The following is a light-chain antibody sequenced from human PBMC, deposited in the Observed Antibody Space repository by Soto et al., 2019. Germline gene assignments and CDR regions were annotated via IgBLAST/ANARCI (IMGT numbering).Light chain of an antibody. V-gene: IGKV1-5*01. CDR1: QSISRW. CDR2: EAS. J-gene: IGKJ5*01. CDR3: QQFNSYPMT. Sequence: IQRIQSAGTLSASVKGIDPSSRRASQSISRWLTWYQQKPGKAPKLLIYEASSLESGVPSRFSGSGSGTEFTLTIGGLQPDDFATYNCQQFNSYPMTFGQGTRLEIK.